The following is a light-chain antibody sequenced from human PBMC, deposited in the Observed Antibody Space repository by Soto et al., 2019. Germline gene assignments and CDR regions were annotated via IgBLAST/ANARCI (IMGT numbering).Light chain of an antibody. J-gene: IGLJ1*01. CDR1: SSNIGAGYD. CDR3: QSYDSSLSGPYV. Sequence: QSVLTQPPSVSGAPGQRVTISCTGSSSNIGAGYDVHWYQQLPGTAPKLLIYGNSNRPSGVPDRFSGSKSGTSASLAITGLQAEDEADYYCQSYDSSLSGPYVFGTGTQ. V-gene: IGLV1-40*01. CDR2: GNS.